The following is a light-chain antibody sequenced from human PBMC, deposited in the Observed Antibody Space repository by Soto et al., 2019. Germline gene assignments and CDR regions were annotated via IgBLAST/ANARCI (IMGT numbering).Light chain of an antibody. CDR2: DAS. CDR3: QQRSNWPPIT. CDR1: QSVTNSY. V-gene: IGKV3-11*01. Sequence: IVMPPSRFTLSVSPGERATLSCRVSQSVTNSYLAWYQQKPGQAPRLLIYDASNRATGIPARFSGSGSGTDFTLTISSLEPEDFAVYYCQQRSNWPPITFGQGTRLEI. J-gene: IGKJ5*01.